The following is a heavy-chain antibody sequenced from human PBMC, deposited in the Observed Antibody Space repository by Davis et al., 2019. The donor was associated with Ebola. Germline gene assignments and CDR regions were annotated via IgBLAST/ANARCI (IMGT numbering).Heavy chain of an antibody. J-gene: IGHJ4*02. CDR3: AREGVDIVATIGSYFDY. D-gene: IGHD5-12*01. Sequence: SVKVSCKASGYTFTSYGISWVRQAPGQGLEWMGGIIPIFGTANYAQKFQGRVTITADESTNTAYMELSSLRSEDTAVYYCAREGVDIVATIGSYFDYWGQGTLVTVSS. V-gene: IGHV1-69*13. CDR1: GYTFTSYG. CDR2: IIPIFGTA.